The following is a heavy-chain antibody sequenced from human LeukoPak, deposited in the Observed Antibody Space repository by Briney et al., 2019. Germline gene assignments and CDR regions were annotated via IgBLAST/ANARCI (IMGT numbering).Heavy chain of an antibody. CDR2: INHSGST. Sequence: PSETLSLTCAVYGGSFSGYYWSLIRQPPGKGLEWIGEINHSGSTNYNPSLKSRVTISVDTSKNQFSLKLSSVTAADTAVYCCARAPGDYGEDYWGQGTLVTVSS. CDR3: ARAPGDYGEDY. D-gene: IGHD4-17*01. V-gene: IGHV4-34*01. J-gene: IGHJ4*02. CDR1: GGSFSGYY.